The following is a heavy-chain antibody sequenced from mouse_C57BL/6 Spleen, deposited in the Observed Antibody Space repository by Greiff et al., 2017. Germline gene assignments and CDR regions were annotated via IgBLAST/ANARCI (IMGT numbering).Heavy chain of an antibody. CDR3: ARGTSYYSNYFDY. J-gene: IGHJ2*01. Sequence: QVQLQQPGAELVKPGASVKMSCKASGYTFTSYWITWVKQRPGQGLEWIGDIYPGSGSTNYNEKFKSKATLTVDTSSSTAYMQLSSLTSEDSAVYYCARGTSYYSNYFDYWGQGTALTVSS. CDR1: GYTFTSYW. V-gene: IGHV1-55*01. CDR2: IYPGSGST. D-gene: IGHD2-5*01.